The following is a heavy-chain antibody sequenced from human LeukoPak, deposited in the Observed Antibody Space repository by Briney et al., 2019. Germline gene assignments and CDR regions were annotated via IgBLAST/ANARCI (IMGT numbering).Heavy chain of an antibody. Sequence: GWSLRLSCAASGFTFSSYAMTWVRQAPGKGLERVATISISGDSTLYGDSVKGRFTISRDNSKNTLYLQMNHLRAEDTAFYYCTKSGSGWLAYFDCWGQGALVTVSS. J-gene: IGHJ4*02. CDR2: ISISGDST. CDR1: GFTFSSYA. D-gene: IGHD6-19*01. CDR3: TKSGSGWLAYFDC. V-gene: IGHV3-23*01.